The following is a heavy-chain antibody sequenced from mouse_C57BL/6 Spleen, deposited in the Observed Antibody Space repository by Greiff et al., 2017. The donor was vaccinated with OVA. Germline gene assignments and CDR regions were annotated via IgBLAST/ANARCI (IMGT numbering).Heavy chain of an antibody. CDR1: GFTFSDYG. D-gene: IGHD1-1*01. CDR3: ARTYGSSKGFAY. Sequence: DVQLVESGGGLVKPGGSLKLSCAASGFTFSDYGMHWVRQAPEKGLEWVAYISSGSSTIYYADTVKGRFTISRDNAKNTLFLQMTSLRSEDTAMYYCARTYGSSKGFAYWGQGTLVTVSA. CDR2: ISSGSSTI. V-gene: IGHV5-17*01. J-gene: IGHJ3*01.